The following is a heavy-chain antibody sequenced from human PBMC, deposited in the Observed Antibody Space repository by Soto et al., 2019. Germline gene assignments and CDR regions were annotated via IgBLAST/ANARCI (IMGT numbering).Heavy chain of an antibody. Sequence: SETLSLTCTVSGGSISSGGYYWSWIRQHPGKGLEWIGYIYYSGSTYYNPSLKSRVTISVDTSKNQFSLKLSSVTAADTAVYYCARIYSSSWPDRGDNWFDPWGQGTLVTVSS. CDR3: ARIYSSSWPDRGDNWFDP. CDR2: IYYSGST. J-gene: IGHJ5*02. V-gene: IGHV4-31*03. D-gene: IGHD6-13*01. CDR1: GGSISSGGYY.